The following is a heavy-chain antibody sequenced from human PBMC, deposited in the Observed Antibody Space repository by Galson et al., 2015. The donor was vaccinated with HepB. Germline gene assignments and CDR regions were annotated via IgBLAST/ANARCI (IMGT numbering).Heavy chain of an antibody. J-gene: IGHJ4*02. CDR3: AKGRQSVSGNLFDY. D-gene: IGHD5/OR15-5a*01. CDR1: GFTFSSYW. CDR2: INSDGSTT. V-gene: IGHV3-74*01. Sequence: SLRLSCAASGFTFSSYWMHWVRQAPGKGLVWVSRINSDGSTTTYADSVKGRFTISRDNAKNTLYLQMNRLRAEDTAAYFCAKGRQSVSGNLFDYWGQGTLACVSS.